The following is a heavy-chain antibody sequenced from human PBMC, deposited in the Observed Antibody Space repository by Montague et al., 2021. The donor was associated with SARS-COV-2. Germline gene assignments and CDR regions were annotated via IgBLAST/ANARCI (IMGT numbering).Heavy chain of an antibody. CDR1: GFTFSSYD. D-gene: IGHD5-18*01. V-gene: IGHV3-13*04. CDR3: ARGSRGFRGYSYGYGLGWFDP. J-gene: IGHJ5*02. Sequence: SLRLSCAASGFTFSSYDMHWVRQATGKGLEWVSAIGTAGDTYYPGSVKGRFTISRENAKNSLYLQMNSLRAGDTAVYYCARGSRGFRGYSYGYGLGWFDPWGQGTLVPASS. CDR2: IGTAGDT.